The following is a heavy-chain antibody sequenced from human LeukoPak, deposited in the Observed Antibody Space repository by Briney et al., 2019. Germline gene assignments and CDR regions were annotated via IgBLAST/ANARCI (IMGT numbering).Heavy chain of an antibody. Sequence: SETLSLTCTVSGGSISSYYWSWIRQPAGKGLEWIGRIYTSGSTNYNPSLKSRVTMSVDTSKNQFSLKLSSVTAADTAVYYCARSRSQAGYYYYYYMDVWGKGTTVTVSS. J-gene: IGHJ6*03. CDR1: GGSISSYY. V-gene: IGHV4-4*07. D-gene: IGHD2-15*01. CDR2: IYTSGST. CDR3: ARSRSQAGYYYYYYMDV.